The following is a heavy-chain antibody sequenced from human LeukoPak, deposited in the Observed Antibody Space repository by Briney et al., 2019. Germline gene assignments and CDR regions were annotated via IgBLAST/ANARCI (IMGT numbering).Heavy chain of an antibody. J-gene: IGHJ3*02. CDR3: ARDRAAAGTAAFDI. CDR2: IYYSGST. CDR1: GGSISSSSYY. Sequence: SETLSLTCNVSGGSISSSSYYWGWIRQPPGKGLEWIGSIYYSGSTYYNPSLKSRVTISVDTSKNQFSLKLSSVTAADTAVYYCARDRAAAGTAAFDIWGQGTMVTVSS. D-gene: IGHD6-13*01. V-gene: IGHV4-39*07.